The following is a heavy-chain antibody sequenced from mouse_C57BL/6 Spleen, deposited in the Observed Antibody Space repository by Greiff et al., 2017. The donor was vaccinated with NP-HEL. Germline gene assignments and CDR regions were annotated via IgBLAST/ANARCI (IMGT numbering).Heavy chain of an antibody. V-gene: IGHV14-2*01. J-gene: IGHJ1*03. CDR3: ARDYGSSYGYFDV. D-gene: IGHD1-1*01. CDR2: IDHEDGET. CDR1: GFNIKDYY. Sequence: EVQLQQSGAELVKPGASVKLSCTASGFNIKDYYMHWVKQRTEQGLEWIGRIDHEDGETKYAPKFQGKATITADTSSNKAYLQLSSLTPQDTAVYYCARDYGSSYGYFDVWGTGTTVTVSS.